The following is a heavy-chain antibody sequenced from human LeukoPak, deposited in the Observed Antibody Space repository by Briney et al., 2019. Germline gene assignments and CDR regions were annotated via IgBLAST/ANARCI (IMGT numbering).Heavy chain of an antibody. V-gene: IGHV1-2*02. CDR2: INPNNGDT. CDR1: GYTFTDYY. J-gene: IGHJ5*02. CDR3: VVMTVTLWFDP. D-gene: IGHD4-11*01. Sequence: ASVKVSCKASGYTFTDYYIYWVRQAPGQGLEWMGWINPNNGDTNYAQRFQGRVTMTRDTSISTAYMELSRLRSDDTAVYYCVVMTVTLWFDPWGQGTLVTVSS.